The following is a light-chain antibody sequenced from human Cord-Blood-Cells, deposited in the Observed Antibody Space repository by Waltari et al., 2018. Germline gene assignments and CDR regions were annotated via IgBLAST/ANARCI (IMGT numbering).Light chain of an antibody. CDR3: SSYTSSSTYV. Sequence: QSALTQPAPVSGSPGQSITISCTGTSSDVGGYNYFPWFHQHPGKAPKLMIYAVSNRPSGVSNRFSGSKSGNTASLTISGLQAEDEADYYCSSYTSSSTYVFGTGTKVTVL. J-gene: IGLJ1*01. CDR1: SSDVGGYNY. CDR2: AVS. V-gene: IGLV2-14*01.